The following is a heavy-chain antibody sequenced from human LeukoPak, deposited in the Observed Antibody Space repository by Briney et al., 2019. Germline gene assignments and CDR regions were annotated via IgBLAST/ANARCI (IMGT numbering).Heavy chain of an antibody. Sequence: PGGSLRLSCAASGFTFSSYGMHWVRQAPGKGLEWVAFIRYDGSNKYYADSVKGRFTISRDNSKNTLYLQMNNLRAEDTAVYYCAKALNYYDSRPIDYWGQGTLVTVSS. CDR3: AKALNYYDSRPIDY. D-gene: IGHD3-22*01. CDR2: IRYDGSNK. CDR1: GFTFSSYG. V-gene: IGHV3-30*02. J-gene: IGHJ4*02.